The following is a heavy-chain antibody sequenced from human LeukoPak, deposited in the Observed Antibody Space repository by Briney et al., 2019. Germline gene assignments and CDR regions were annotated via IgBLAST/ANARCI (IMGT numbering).Heavy chain of an antibody. CDR2: IYHSGST. V-gene: IGHV4-4*02. Sequence: GSLRLSCAASGFTFSSYWMSWVRQPPGKGLEWIGEIYHSGSTNYNPSLKSRVTISVDTSKNQFSLKLSSVTAADKAVYYCARQTFRGVASYYYYYMDVWGKGTTVTISS. D-gene: IGHD3-10*01. J-gene: IGHJ6*03. CDR1: GFTFSSYW. CDR3: ARQTFRGVASYYYYYMDV.